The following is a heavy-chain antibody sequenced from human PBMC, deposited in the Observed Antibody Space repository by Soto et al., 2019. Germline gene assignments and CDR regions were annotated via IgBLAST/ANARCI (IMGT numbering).Heavy chain of an antibody. V-gene: IGHV1-8*01. Sequence: ASVKVSCKASGYTFTSYDINWVRQATGQGLEWMGWMNPNSGNTGYAQKFQGRVTMTRNTSISTAYMGLSSLRSEDTAVYYCARVYCSGGSCYSDYWGQGTLVTVSS. D-gene: IGHD2-15*01. CDR2: MNPNSGNT. J-gene: IGHJ4*02. CDR3: ARVYCSGGSCYSDY. CDR1: GYTFTSYD.